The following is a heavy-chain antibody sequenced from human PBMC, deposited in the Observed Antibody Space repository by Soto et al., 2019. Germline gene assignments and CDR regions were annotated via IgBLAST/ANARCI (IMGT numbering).Heavy chain of an antibody. D-gene: IGHD2-8*02. CDR1: GFSLSDYY. V-gene: IGHV3-11*01. CDR3: ARAAESCTGGSCYYYYVAL. CDR2: ISKSGSNI. Sequence: QVQVVESGGGLVKPGGSLRLSCAGSGFSLSDYYMSWIRQAPGKGREWISYISKSGSNIHYAESVKGRFTISRDNAKNLVSLQMNSLRAEDTAVYYCARAAESCTGGSCYYYYVALWGEGTTVTVSS. J-gene: IGHJ6*03.